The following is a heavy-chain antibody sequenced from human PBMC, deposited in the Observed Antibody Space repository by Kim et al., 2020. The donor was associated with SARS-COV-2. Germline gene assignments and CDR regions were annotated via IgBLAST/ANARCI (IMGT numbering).Heavy chain of an antibody. CDR3: ARGDCSSTSCSYYYYGMDV. Sequence: GGSLRLSCAASGFTFSSYDMHWVRQATGKGLEWVSAIGTAGDTYYPGSVKGRFTISRENAKNSLYLQMNSLRAGDTAVYYCARGDCSSTSCSYYYYGMDVWGQGTTVTVSS. V-gene: IGHV3-13*04. D-gene: IGHD2-2*01. CDR1: GFTFSSYD. CDR2: IGTAGDT. J-gene: IGHJ6*02.